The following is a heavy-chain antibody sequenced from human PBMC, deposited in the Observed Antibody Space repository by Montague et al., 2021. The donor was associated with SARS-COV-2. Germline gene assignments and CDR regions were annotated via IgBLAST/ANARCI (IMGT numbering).Heavy chain of an antibody. CDR2: INHSGST. CDR3: ARGTGYAILPVDLAERFDF. J-gene: IGHJ4*02. D-gene: IGHD3-9*01. Sequence: SETLSLTYAVYGGSFSGYYWSWIRQPPGKGLEWIGEINHSGSTNYNPSLKSRLTISVDTSKSQFSLKVSSVTAADTAVYCCARGTGYAILPVDLAERFDFWGRGTMVTVSS. V-gene: IGHV4-34*01. CDR1: GGSFSGYY.